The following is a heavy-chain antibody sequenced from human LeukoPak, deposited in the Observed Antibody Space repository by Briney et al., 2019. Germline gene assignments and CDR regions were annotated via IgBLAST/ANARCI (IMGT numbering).Heavy chain of an antibody. D-gene: IGHD3-22*01. CDR2: IWYDGSNK. CDR1: GFTFSSYG. Sequence: PGRPLRLSCAASGFTFSSYGMHWVRQAPGKGLEWVAVIWYDGSNKYYAASVKGRFTISRDNSKNTLYLQMNSLRAEDTAVYYCARGPTIDYYDGSFDYWGQGTLVTVSS. J-gene: IGHJ4*02. V-gene: IGHV3-33*01. CDR3: ARGPTIDYYDGSFDY.